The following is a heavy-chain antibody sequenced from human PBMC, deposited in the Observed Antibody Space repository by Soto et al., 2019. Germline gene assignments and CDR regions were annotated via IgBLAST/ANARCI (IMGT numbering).Heavy chain of an antibody. CDR3: ATSGAWPGYFDH. Sequence: EVQLVETGGGLIQPGGSLRLSCAASGFTVSGNYMSWVRQAPGKGLEWVAVLYRSGSTYHADSVKGRFSISGDNSQNTLYLQMNSLRVEDTAVYYCATSGAWPGYFDHWGQGTLVTVSS. J-gene: IGHJ4*02. V-gene: IGHV3-53*02. CDR1: GFTVSGNY. D-gene: IGHD6-25*01. CDR2: LYRSGST.